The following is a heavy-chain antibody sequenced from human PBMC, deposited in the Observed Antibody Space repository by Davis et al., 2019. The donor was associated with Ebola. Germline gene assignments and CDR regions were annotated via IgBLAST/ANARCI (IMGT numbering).Heavy chain of an antibody. D-gene: IGHD4-11*01. CDR3: TTTTTVFDY. V-gene: IGHV3-73*01. Sequence: GESLKISCAASGFTFSNAWMSWVRQAPGKGLEWVGRIRSKANSYATAYAASVKGRFTISRDDSKNTAYLQMNSLKTEDTAVYYCTTTTTVFDYWGQGTLVTVSS. CDR2: IRSKANSYAT. J-gene: IGHJ4*02. CDR1: GFTFSNAW.